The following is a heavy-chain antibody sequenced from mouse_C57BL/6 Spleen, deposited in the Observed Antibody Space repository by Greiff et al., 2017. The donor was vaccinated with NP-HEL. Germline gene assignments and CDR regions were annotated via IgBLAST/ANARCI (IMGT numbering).Heavy chain of an antibody. J-gene: IGHJ3*01. CDR3: ARGGGYDSWFAY. CDR1: GYSITSGYD. D-gene: IGHD2-2*01. V-gene: IGHV3-1*01. Sequence: EVMLVESGPGMVKPSQSLSLTCTVTGYSITSGYDWHWIRHFPGNKLEWMGYISYSGSTNYNPSLKSRISITHDTSKNHFFLKLNSVTTEDTATYYCARGGGYDSWFAYWGQGTLVTVSA. CDR2: ISYSGST.